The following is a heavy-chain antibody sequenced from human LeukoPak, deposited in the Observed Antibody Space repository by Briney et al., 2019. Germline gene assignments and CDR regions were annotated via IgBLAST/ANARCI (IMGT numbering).Heavy chain of an antibody. Sequence: GGSLRLSCAASGFTFSSYAMSWVRQAPGKGLEWVSAISGSGGSTYYADSVKGRFTISRDNSKNTLYLQMNSLRAEDTAVYYCAKDPGGGQWLVPPDDVFDIWGQGKMFTVSS. CDR2: ISGSGGST. CDR1: GFTFSSYA. V-gene: IGHV3-23*01. D-gene: IGHD6-19*01. J-gene: IGHJ3*02. CDR3: AKDPGGGQWLVPPDDVFDI.